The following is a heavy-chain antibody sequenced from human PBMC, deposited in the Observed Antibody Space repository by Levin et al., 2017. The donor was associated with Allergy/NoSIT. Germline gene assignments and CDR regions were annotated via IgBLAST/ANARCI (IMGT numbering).Heavy chain of an antibody. Sequence: SETLSLTCTVSGGSISSGSYYWSWIRQPAGKGLEWIGRIYTSGSTNYNPSLKSRVTISVDTSKNQFSLKLSSVTAADTAVYYCARDWIRPGGYSDEPWFDPWGQGTLVTVSS. CDR3: ARDWIRPGGYSDEPWFDP. CDR2: IYTSGST. J-gene: IGHJ5*02. CDR1: GGSISSGSYY. V-gene: IGHV4-61*02. D-gene: IGHD5-18*01.